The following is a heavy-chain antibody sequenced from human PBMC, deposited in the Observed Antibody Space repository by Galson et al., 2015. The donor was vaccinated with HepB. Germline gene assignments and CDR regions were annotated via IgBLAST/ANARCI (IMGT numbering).Heavy chain of an antibody. CDR3: ARGAAVATNWFDP. Sequence: SVKVSCKASGYTFIGHHMHWVRQAPGQGLGWMRWINPNSGDTKYAQKFEGRVTMTRDTSISTAHMELSRLRSDDTAVYYCARGAAVATNWFDPWGQGTLVTVSS. CDR2: INPNSGDT. J-gene: IGHJ5*02. CDR1: GYTFIGHH. V-gene: IGHV1-2*02. D-gene: IGHD6-13*01.